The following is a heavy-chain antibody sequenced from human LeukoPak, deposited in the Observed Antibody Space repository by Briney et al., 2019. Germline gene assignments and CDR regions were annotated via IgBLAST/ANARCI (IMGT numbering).Heavy chain of an antibody. CDR3: ARVLIHDFWSVVPPLDPDY. CDR2: NNPSSGGT. CDR1: RYTFTGYY. J-gene: IGHJ4*02. V-gene: IGHV1-2*02. D-gene: IGHD3-3*01. Sequence: ASVKVSCKASRYTFTGYYMDWVRQAPGRGLEWMGWNNPSSGGTNYAQKLQGRVTMTTDTSTSTAYMELRSVRSDDTAVYYCARVLIHDFWSVVPPLDPDYWGQGTLVTVSS.